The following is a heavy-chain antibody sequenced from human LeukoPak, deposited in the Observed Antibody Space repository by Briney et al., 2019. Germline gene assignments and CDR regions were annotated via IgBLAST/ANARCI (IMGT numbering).Heavy chain of an antibody. CDR3: ARDHPYGGNSLRAFDI. CDR2: INHSGST. J-gene: IGHJ3*02. V-gene: IGHV4-34*01. Sequence: KTSETLSLTCAVYGGSFSGYYWSWIRQPPGKGLEWSGEINHSGSTNYNPSLKSRVTISVDTSKNQFSLKLSSVTAADTAVYYCARDHPYGGNSLRAFDIWGQGTMVTVSS. D-gene: IGHD4-23*01. CDR1: GGSFSGYY.